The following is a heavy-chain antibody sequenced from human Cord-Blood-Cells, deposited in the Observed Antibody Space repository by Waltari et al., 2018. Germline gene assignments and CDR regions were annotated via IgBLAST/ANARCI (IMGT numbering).Heavy chain of an antibody. V-gene: IGHV3-30*18. Sequence: VAVISYDGSNKYYADSVKGRFTISRDNSKNTLYLQMNSLRAEDTAVYYCAKDPPSRIAAAGTYFQHWGQGTLVTVSS. J-gene: IGHJ1*01. CDR3: AKDPPSRIAAAGTYFQH. D-gene: IGHD6-13*01. CDR2: ISYDGSNK.